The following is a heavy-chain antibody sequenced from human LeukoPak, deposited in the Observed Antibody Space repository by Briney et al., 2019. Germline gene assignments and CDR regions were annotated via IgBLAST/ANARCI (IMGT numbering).Heavy chain of an antibody. V-gene: IGHV4-34*01. D-gene: IGHD2-2*02. J-gene: IGHJ4*02. Sequence: SETLSLTCAVYGGSFSGYYWSWIRQPPGKGLEWIGEINHSGSTNYNPSLKSRVTISVDTSKNQFSLKLSSVTAADTAVYYCARAQTPNCSSTSCYTSYYFDYWGQGTLVTVTS. CDR2: INHSGST. CDR1: GGSFSGYY. CDR3: ARAQTPNCSSTSCYTSYYFDY.